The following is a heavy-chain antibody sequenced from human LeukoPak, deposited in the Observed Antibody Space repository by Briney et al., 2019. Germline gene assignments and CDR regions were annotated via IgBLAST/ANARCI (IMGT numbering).Heavy chain of an antibody. Sequence: GSLRLSCAASGFTFSSYGMSWIRQPPGKGLEWIGEINHSGSTNYNPSLKSRVTISVDTSKNQFSLKLSSVTAADTAVYYCARHKEFIAAKTWFDPWGQGTLVTVSS. D-gene: IGHD6-13*01. CDR3: ARHKEFIAAKTWFDP. J-gene: IGHJ5*02. CDR1: GFTFSSYG. V-gene: IGHV4-34*01. CDR2: INHSGST.